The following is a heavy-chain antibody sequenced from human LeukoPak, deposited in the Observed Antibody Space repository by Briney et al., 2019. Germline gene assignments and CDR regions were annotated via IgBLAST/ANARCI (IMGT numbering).Heavy chain of an antibody. V-gene: IGHV3-43*02. Sequence: GGSLRLSCAASGFTFDDYAMHWVRQAPGKGLEWVSLITGGADSTYYADSVKGRFTISGDNSKNSLYLQINSLRTEDTALYYCAKAHGSGNYYFFYMDIWGKGTTVTVSS. CDR3: AKAHGSGNYYFFYMDI. D-gene: IGHD3-10*01. J-gene: IGHJ6*03. CDR1: GFTFDDYA. CDR2: ITGGADST.